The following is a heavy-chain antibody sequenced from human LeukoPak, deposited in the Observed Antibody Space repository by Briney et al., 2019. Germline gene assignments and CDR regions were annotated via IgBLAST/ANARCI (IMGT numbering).Heavy chain of an antibody. J-gene: IGHJ4*02. CDR3: ARHLMDWRYCSGGSCYQGLFDY. V-gene: IGHV4-38-2*01. D-gene: IGHD2-15*01. CDR2: MSHSGST. CDR1: GYSISSGYY. Sequence: PSETLSLTYAVSGYSISSGYYWGWIRQPPGKGLEWIGSMSHSGSTYYNPSLKSRVTISVDTSKNQFSLKLSSVTAADTAVYYCARHLMDWRYCSGGSCYQGLFDYWGQGTLVTVSS.